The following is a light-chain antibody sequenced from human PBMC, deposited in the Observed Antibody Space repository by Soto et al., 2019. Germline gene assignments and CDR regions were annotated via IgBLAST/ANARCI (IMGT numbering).Light chain of an antibody. J-gene: IGLJ3*02. Sequence: QSALTQPASVSGSPGQSITISCTGTSSDVGGYHYVSWYQQHPGKAPKLMIYEVSNRPSGVSNRFSGSKSGNTASLTISGLQAEDEADYYCSSYTSNTTLVFGGGTKLTVL. V-gene: IGLV2-14*01. CDR2: EVS. CDR3: SSYTSNTTLV. CDR1: SSDVGGYHY.